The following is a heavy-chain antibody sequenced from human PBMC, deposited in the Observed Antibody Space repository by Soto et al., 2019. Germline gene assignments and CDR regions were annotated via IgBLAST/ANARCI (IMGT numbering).Heavy chain of an antibody. CDR3: AHRSSISLFDY. D-gene: IGHD3-3*02. CDR2: IYWDDNK. Sequence: QITLKESGPTLVQPTQTLTLTCAFSGFSLSTTGVGVGWISQPPGKALEWLVVIYWDDNKRYSPSLKTRLTITKDTSKNQVVLTMANMDPVDTATYYCAHRSSISLFDYWGQGALVTVSS. J-gene: IGHJ4*02. V-gene: IGHV2-5*02. CDR1: GFSLSTTGVG.